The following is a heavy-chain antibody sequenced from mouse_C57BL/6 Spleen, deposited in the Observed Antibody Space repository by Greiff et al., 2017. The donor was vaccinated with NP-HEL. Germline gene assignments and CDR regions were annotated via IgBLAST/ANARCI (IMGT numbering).Heavy chain of an antibody. Sequence: SGPELVKPGASVKISCKASGYTFTDYYINWVKQRPGQGLEWIGWIFPGSGSTYYNEKFKGKATLTVDKSSSTAYMLRSSLTSEDSAVYFCARGDDGYYWFAYWGQGTLVTVSA. CDR2: IFPGSGST. CDR3: ARGDDGYYWFAY. CDR1: GYTFTDYY. V-gene: IGHV1-75*01. J-gene: IGHJ3*01. D-gene: IGHD2-3*01.